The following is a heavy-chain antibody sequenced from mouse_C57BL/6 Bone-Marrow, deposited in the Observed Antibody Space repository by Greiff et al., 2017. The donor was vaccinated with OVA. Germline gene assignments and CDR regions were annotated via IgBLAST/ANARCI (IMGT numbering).Heavy chain of an antibody. CDR1: GYTFTSYG. J-gene: IGHJ1*03. CDR2: IYPRSGNT. D-gene: IGHD1-1*01. V-gene: IGHV1-81*01. Sequence: QVQLQQSGAELARPGASVKLSCKASGYTFTSYGISWVKQSTGQGLEWIGEIYPRSGNTYYNEKFKGKATLTADKSSSTAYMELRSLTSEDSAVYFCAREYYYGSSYGYFDVWGTGTTVTVSS. CDR3: AREYYYGSSYGYFDV.